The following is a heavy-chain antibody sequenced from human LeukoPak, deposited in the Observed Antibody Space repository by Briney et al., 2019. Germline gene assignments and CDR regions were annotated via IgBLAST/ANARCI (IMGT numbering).Heavy chain of an antibody. CDR3: ARADGAYQLLSGGLGY. J-gene: IGHJ4*02. D-gene: IGHD2-2*01. CDR1: GFTFSSYA. V-gene: IGHV3-30-3*01. Sequence: PGGSLRLSCAASGFTFSSYAMHWVRQAPGKGLEWVALISYDGSNKYYADSVKGRFTISRDNSKVTLYLQLNSLRAEDTAIYYCARADGAYQLLSGGLGYWGQGTLVTVSS. CDR2: ISYDGSNK.